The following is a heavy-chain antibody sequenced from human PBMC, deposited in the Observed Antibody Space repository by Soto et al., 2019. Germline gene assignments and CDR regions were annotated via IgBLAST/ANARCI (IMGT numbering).Heavy chain of an antibody. CDR2: IYYSGST. J-gene: IGHJ6*02. CDR3: ARQMWIQLSYYYYYGMDV. CDR1: GGSISSSSYY. V-gene: IGHV4-39*01. D-gene: IGHD5-18*01. Sequence: SETLSLTCTVSGGSISSSSYYWGWIRQPPGKGPEWIGSIYYSGSTYYNPSLKSRVTISVDTSKNQLSLKLSSVTAADTAVYYCARQMWIQLSYYYYYGMDVWGQGTTVTVSS.